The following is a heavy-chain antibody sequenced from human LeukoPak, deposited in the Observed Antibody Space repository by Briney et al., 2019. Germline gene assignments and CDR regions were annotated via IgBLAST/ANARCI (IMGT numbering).Heavy chain of an antibody. D-gene: IGHD5-24*01. V-gene: IGHV3-30-3*01. CDR3: ARGSREAAFDY. CDR2: ISYDGSNK. J-gene: IGHJ4*02. CDR1: GFTFSSYA. Sequence: GGSLRLFCAASGFTFSSYAMHWVRQAPGKGLEWVAVISYDGSNKYYADSVKGRFTISRDNSKNTLYLQMNSLRAEDTAVYYCARGSREAAFDYWGQGTLVTVSS.